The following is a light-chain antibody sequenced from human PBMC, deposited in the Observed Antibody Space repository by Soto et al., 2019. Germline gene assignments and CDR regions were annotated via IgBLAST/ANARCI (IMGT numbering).Light chain of an antibody. Sequence: EIVMTQSPATMSVSPGERATLSCRASQFISTKLAWYQQRAGQARRLLIYGASTRATGIPVRFSGRGSGTEFTLTITSLQSEDSAVYYCQEYNKWQSITFGGGTKVDIK. V-gene: IGKV3-15*01. CDR1: QFISTK. CDR3: QEYNKWQSIT. CDR2: GAS. J-gene: IGKJ4*01.